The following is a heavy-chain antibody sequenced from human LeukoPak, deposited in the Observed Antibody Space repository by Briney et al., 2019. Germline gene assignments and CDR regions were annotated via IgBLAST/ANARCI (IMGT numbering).Heavy chain of an antibody. CDR3: ARLGSTDYFDY. Sequence: SETLSLTCAVSGGSISSTTSYWGWIRQPPGKGLEWIGRIYYSGSTFYNPSLKSRVTMSVDTSKNQLSLRLSSVTAADTAVYYCARLGSTDYFDYWGQGTPVTVSS. J-gene: IGHJ4*02. V-gene: IGHV4-39*01. CDR2: IYYSGST. D-gene: IGHD2-2*03. CDR1: GGSISSTTSY.